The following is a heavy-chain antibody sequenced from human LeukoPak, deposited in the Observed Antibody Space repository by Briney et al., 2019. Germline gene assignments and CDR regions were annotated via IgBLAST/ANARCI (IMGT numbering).Heavy chain of an antibody. D-gene: IGHD4/OR15-4a*01. CDR2: ISGSGDRT. V-gene: IGHV3-23*01. CDR3: AKVPQPDYYFDS. CDR1: GFAFSAYD. J-gene: IGHJ4*02. Sequence: GGSLRLSCAASGFAFSAYDMSWVRQAPGKGLEWVSSISGSGDRTIYADSVRGRLTISRDNSKNTLYLQMSSLRVADTGVYYCAKVPQPDYYFDSWDLGSLVTVSS.